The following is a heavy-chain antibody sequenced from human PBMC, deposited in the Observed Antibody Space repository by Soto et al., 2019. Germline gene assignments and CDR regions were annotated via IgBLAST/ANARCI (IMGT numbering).Heavy chain of an antibody. J-gene: IGHJ5*02. V-gene: IGHV4-30-2*01. D-gene: IGHD2-2*02. CDR1: GGSISSGGYS. CDR3: ARGALGYCSSTSCYTAWFDP. Sequence: QLQLQESGSGLVKPSQTLSLTCAVSGGSISSGGYSWSWIRQPPGKGLEWIGYIYHSGSTYYNPSLKSRVTISVDRSKTQFSLKLSSVTAADTAVYYCARGALGYCSSTSCYTAWFDPWGQGTLVTVSS. CDR2: IYHSGST.